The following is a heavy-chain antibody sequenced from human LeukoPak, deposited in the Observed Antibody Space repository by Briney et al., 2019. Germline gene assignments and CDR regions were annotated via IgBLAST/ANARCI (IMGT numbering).Heavy chain of an antibody. V-gene: IGHV1-18*01. J-gene: IGHJ4*02. CDR3: ARGGIAVAPDY. Sequence: ATVKVSCKASGYTFSSYGINWVRQAPGQGLEWMGWTSAYNGNTKYAEKLQGRVTMTTDTSTSTAYMELRSLRSDDTAVYYCARGGIAVAPDYWGQGTLVTVSS. CDR2: TSAYNGNT. D-gene: IGHD6-19*01. CDR1: GYTFSSYG.